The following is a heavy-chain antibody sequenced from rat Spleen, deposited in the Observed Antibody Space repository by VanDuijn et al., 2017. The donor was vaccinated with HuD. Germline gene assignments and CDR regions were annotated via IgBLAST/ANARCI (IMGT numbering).Heavy chain of an antibody. CDR1: GFTFSNYD. CDR3: TTENYWFAY. J-gene: IGHJ3*01. Sequence: EVQLVESGGGLVQPGRSMKLSCAASGFTFSNYDMAWVRQAPTKGLEWVASISFDGSSTYYRDSVKGRFTFSRDNAKSTLYLQMDSLRSEDTATYYCTTENYWFAYWGQGTLVTVFS. V-gene: IGHV5-20*01. D-gene: IGHD1-10*01. CDR2: ISFDGSST.